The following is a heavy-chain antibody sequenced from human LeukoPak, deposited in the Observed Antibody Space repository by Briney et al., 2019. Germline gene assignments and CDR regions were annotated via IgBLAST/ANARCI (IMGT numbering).Heavy chain of an antibody. CDR1: GFTFSSYA. Sequence: GGSLRLSCAASGFTFSSYAMSWVRQAPGKGLEWVSAISGSGGSTYYADSVKGRFTISRDNSKNTLYLQMDSLRAEDTAVYYCAKRNYYDSSGFPDYWGQGTLVTVSS. CDR3: AKRNYYDSSGFPDY. J-gene: IGHJ4*02. D-gene: IGHD3-22*01. V-gene: IGHV3-23*01. CDR2: ISGSGGST.